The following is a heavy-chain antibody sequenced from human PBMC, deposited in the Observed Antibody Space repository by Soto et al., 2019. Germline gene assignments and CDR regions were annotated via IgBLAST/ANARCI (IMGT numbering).Heavy chain of an antibody. CDR2: ISAYNGNT. CDR1: GYTFTSYG. CDR3: AREGGHTIFGVVNKPIGRYYYGMDV. V-gene: IGHV1-18*01. J-gene: IGHJ6*02. D-gene: IGHD3-3*01. Sequence: QVQLVQSGAEVKKPGASVKVSWKASGYTFTSYGISWVRQAPGQGLEWIGWISAYNGNTNYAQKLQGRVTMTTDTSTSTAYMELRSLRSDDTAVYYCAREGGHTIFGVVNKPIGRYYYGMDVWGQGTTVTVSS.